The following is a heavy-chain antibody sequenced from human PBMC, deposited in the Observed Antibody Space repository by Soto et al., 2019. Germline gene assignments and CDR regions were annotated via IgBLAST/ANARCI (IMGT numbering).Heavy chain of an antibody. CDR2: IRFDGTDE. D-gene: IGHD2-15*01. J-gene: IGHJ3*02. V-gene: IGHV3-30*02. CDR1: KSIFTGYG. CDR3: AKDRSSYIVVVGAFDI. Sequence: GGSLRLSCAASKSIFTGYGMHWVRQTPGKGLEWVAVIRFDGTDEHYADSVKGRFTISRDNSKNMLYLQMNSLRVEDTALYYCAKDRSSYIVVVGAFDIWGQGTMVTVSS.